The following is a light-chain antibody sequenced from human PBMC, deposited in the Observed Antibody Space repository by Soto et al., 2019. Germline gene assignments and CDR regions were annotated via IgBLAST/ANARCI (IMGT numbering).Light chain of an antibody. Sequence: IVLTQSPGTLSLSPGERATLSCRASQSVSSSYLAWYQQKPGQSPRLLIYGGSARATGIPARFSGGGSGAEYTLTISSLQPEDFATYYCLQDYNYPRTSAQGAKVDI. CDR3: LQDYNYPRT. CDR1: QSVSSSY. CDR2: GGS. V-gene: IGKV3D-7*01. J-gene: IGKJ1*01.